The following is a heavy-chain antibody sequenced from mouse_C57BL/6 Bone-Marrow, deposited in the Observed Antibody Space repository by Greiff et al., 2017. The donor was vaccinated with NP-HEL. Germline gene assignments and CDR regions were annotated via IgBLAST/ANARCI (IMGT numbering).Heavy chain of an antibody. CDR3: ARVSTMVKGFAY. Sequence: QVQLQQPGAELVRPGPSVKLSCKASGYTFTSYWMHWVTQRPGQGLEWIGVIDPSDSYTNYNQKFKGKATLTVDTSSSTAYMQLSSLTSEDFAVYYCARVSTMVKGFAYWGQGTRVTVSA. CDR1: GYTFTSYW. V-gene: IGHV1-59*01. J-gene: IGHJ3*01. CDR2: IDPSDSYT. D-gene: IGHD2-2*01.